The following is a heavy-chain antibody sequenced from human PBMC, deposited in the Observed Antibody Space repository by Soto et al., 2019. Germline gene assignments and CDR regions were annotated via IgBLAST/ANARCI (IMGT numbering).Heavy chain of an antibody. V-gene: IGHV4-34*01. D-gene: IGHD3-22*01. CDR1: GGSFSGYY. CDR3: AREENYYDSPVVLDP. CDR2: INHSGST. J-gene: IGHJ5*02. Sequence: PPETLSLTCAVYGGSFSGYYWSWIRQPPGKGLEWIGEINHSGSTNYNPSLKSRVTISVDTSKNQFSLKPSSVTAADTAVYYCAREENYYDSPVVLDPWGQGTRVTVS.